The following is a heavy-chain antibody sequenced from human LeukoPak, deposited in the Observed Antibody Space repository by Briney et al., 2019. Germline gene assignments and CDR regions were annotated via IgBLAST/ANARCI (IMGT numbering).Heavy chain of an antibody. CDR1: GYTFTSYG. V-gene: IGHV1-18*04. Sequence: ASVKVSCKASGYTFTSYGISWVRQAPGQGLEWMGWISAYNGNTNYAQKLQGRVTMTTDTSTSTAYMELRSLRSDDTAVYYCARDRTMVRGVIPRTYYYYGMDVWGQGTTVTVSS. J-gene: IGHJ6*02. D-gene: IGHD3-10*01. CDR2: ISAYNGNT. CDR3: ARDRTMVRGVIPRTYYYYGMDV.